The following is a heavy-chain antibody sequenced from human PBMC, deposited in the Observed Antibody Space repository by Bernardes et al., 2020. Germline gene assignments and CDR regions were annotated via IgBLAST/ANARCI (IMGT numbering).Heavy chain of an antibody. CDR1: KYRFIGYY. V-gene: IGHV1-2*06. Sequence: ASVKVSCKVSKYRFIGYYIHWVRQAPGQGLEWMGRINPDSGGTNYAQKFQGRVTMTRDTSSSTAYMELSSLRYDDTAVYYCAWGGYCDSPTCNYHYYGMDVWGQGTTVTVSS. J-gene: IGHJ6*02. CDR3: AWGGYCDSPTCNYHYYGMDV. D-gene: IGHD2-2*01. CDR2: INPDSGGT.